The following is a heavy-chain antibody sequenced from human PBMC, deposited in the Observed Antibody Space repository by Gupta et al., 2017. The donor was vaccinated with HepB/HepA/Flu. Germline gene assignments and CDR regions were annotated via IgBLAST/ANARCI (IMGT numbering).Heavy chain of an antibody. V-gene: IGHV3-49*02. Sequence: GGTTEYAASVKGRFTISRDDSKSIAYLQMNSLKTEDTAVYYCRHFPSYDYVWGSYLRPGAFDIWGQGTMVTVSS. CDR2: GGTT. D-gene: IGHD3-16*02. CDR3: RHFPSYDYVWGSYLRPGAFDI. J-gene: IGHJ3*02.